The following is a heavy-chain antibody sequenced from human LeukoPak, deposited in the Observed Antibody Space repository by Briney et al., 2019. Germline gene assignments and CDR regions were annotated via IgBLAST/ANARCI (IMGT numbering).Heavy chain of an antibody. V-gene: IGHV4-59*01. CDR3: ARYVVYGSGKYYFDY. D-gene: IGHD3-10*01. Sequence: SETLSLTCTVSGGSISSDYWSWIRQSPGKGLEWIGYIYYSGTTSYNPSLKSRVTISLDTSKNQFSLKLSSVTAADTAVYYCARYVVYGSGKYYFDYWGQGTLVTVSS. J-gene: IGHJ4*02. CDR2: IYYSGTT. CDR1: GGSISSDY.